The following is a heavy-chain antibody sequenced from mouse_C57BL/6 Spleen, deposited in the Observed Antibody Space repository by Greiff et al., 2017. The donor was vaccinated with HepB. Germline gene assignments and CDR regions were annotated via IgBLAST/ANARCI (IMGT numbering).Heavy chain of an antibody. Sequence: DVMLVESGGGLVKPGGSLKLSCAASGFTFSSYAMSWVRQTPEKRLEWVATISDGGSYTYYPDNVKGRFTISRDNAKNNLYLQMSHLKSEDTAMYYCARDLDPIGLPFDYWGQGTTLTVSS. J-gene: IGHJ2*01. V-gene: IGHV5-4*01. CDR1: GFTFSSYA. CDR3: ARDLDPIGLPFDY. D-gene: IGHD2-2*01. CDR2: ISDGGSYT.